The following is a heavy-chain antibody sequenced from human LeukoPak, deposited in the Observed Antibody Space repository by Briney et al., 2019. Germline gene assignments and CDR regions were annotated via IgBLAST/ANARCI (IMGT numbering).Heavy chain of an antibody. V-gene: IGHV3-23*01. CDR1: GFTFSSYA. D-gene: IGHD3-10*01. J-gene: IGHJ4*02. CDR2: ISGSGGST. CDR3: AKDLGVRGVSYYLDY. Sequence: GGSLRLSCAASGFTFSSYAMSWVHQAPGKGLEWVSAISGSGGSTYHADSVKGRFTISRDNSKNTLYLQMNSLRAEDTAVYYCAKDLGVRGVSYYLDYWGQGTLVTVSS.